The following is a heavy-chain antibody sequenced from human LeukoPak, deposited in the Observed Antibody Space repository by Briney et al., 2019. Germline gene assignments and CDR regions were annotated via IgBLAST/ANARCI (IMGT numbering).Heavy chain of an antibody. D-gene: IGHD2-2*02. CDR2: IYPGDSDT. J-gene: IGHJ4*02. CDR3: ARQGGGYCSSTSCYSDY. CDR1: GYSFTSYW. Sequence: GESLKISCRGSGYSFTSYWIGWVRQMPGKGLEWMGIIYPGDSDTRYSPSFQGQVTISADKSISTAYLQWSSLKASDTAMYYCARQGGGYCSSTSCYSDYWGQGTLVTVSS. V-gene: IGHV5-51*01.